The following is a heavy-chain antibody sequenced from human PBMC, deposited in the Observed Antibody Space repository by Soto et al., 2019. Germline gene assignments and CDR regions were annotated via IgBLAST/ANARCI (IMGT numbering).Heavy chain of an antibody. Sequence: SLILSCAASGFTFSSYGMHWVRQAPGKGLEWVAVIWYDGSNKYYADSVKGRFTISRDNSKNTLYLQMNSLRAEDTAVYYCARGGVYGDYGVYYYYGMDVWGQGTTVTVSS. V-gene: IGHV3-33*01. CDR3: ARGGVYGDYGVYYYYGMDV. D-gene: IGHD4-17*01. J-gene: IGHJ6*02. CDR2: IWYDGSNK. CDR1: GFTFSSYG.